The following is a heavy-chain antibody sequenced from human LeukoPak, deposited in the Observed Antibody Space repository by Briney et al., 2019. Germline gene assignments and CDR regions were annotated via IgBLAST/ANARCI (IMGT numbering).Heavy chain of an antibody. CDR3: ASSGVVGATVP. J-gene: IGHJ5*02. Sequence: ASVQVSCKASGYTFTSYDINWVRPATGQGLEWMGWMNPNSGNTGYAQKFQGRVTLTRNTSISTVYMELGSLRFEDTAVYYCASSGVVGATVPWGQGTLVTVSS. V-gene: IGHV1-8*02. CDR1: GYTFTSYD. D-gene: IGHD1-26*01. CDR2: MNPNSGNT.